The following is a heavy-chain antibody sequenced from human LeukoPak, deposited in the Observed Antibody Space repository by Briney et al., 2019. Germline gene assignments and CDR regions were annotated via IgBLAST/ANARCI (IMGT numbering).Heavy chain of an antibody. J-gene: IGHJ4*02. CDR3: ARDGDYDMGYLDY. V-gene: IGHV4-59*01. D-gene: IGHD3-22*01. CDR2: IYYSGST. Sequence: WIGYIYYSGSTNYNPSLKSRVTISVDTSKNQFSLKLSSVTAADTAVYYCARDGDYDMGYLDYWGQGTLVTVSS.